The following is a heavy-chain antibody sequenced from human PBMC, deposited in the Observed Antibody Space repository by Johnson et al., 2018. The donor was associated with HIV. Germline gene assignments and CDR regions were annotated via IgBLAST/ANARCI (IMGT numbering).Heavy chain of an antibody. Sequence: QVQLVESGGGVVQPGGSLRLSCAASGFTFANYGMHWVRQAPGKGLEWVAFIAHDESITHYADSVKGRFTISRDNAKNSLLLQMNSLRAEDTAVFYCARVLTTRGAFDIWGQGTMVTVAS. J-gene: IGHJ3*02. D-gene: IGHD3-9*01. CDR3: ARVLTTRGAFDI. V-gene: IGHV3-30*19. CDR1: GFTFANYG. CDR2: IAHDESIT.